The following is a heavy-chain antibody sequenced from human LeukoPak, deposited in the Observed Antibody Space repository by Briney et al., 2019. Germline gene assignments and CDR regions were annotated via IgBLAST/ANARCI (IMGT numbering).Heavy chain of an antibody. D-gene: IGHD6-19*01. CDR3: ARERAEQWLVIHYYYYMDV. Sequence: GGSLRLSCAASGFTFSSYEMNWVRQAPGKGLEWVSYISSSGSTIYYADSVKGRFTISRDNAKNSLYLQMNSLRAEDTAVYYCARERAEQWLVIHYYYYMDVWGKGTTVTVSS. CDR2: ISSSGSTI. J-gene: IGHJ6*03. V-gene: IGHV3-48*03. CDR1: GFTFSSYE.